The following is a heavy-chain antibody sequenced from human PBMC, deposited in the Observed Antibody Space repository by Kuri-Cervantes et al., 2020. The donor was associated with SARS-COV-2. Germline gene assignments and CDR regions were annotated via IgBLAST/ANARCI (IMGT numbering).Heavy chain of an antibody. CDR2: IYYSGST. V-gene: IGHV4-61*08. J-gene: IGHJ4*02. D-gene: IGHD3-10*01. Sequence: GSLRLSCTVSGGSISSGDYYWSWIRQPPGKGLEWIGYIYYSGSTNYNPSLKSRVTISVDTSKNQFSLKLSSVTAADTAVYYCARTYGSGTPPSYWGQGTLVTVS. CDR1: GGSISSGDYY. CDR3: ARTYGSGTPPSY.